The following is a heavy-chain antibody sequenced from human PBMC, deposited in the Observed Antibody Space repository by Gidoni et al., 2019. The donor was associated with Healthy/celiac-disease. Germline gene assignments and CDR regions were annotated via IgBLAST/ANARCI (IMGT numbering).Heavy chain of an antibody. D-gene: IGHD2-2*01. CDR2: ISGSGGST. CDR3: AKDKVVPAAYYYYYGMDV. J-gene: IGHJ6*02. CDR1: GFTFGSYA. V-gene: IGHV3-23*01. Sequence: EVQLLESGGGLVQPGGSLRLSCAASGFTFGSYARSWVRQAPGKGLEWVSAISGSGGSTYYADSVKGRFTISRDNSKNTLYLQMNSLRAEDTAVYYCAKDKVVPAAYYYYYGMDVWGQGTTVTVSS.